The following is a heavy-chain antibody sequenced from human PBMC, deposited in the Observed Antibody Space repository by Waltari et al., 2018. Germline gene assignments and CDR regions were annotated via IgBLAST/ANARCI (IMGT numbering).Heavy chain of an antibody. Sequence: LHLQESGPGLMQASETLSLTCSVSGGSIPTNRHYWGWFRQPPGKVLEWTATISYGEATYTSPSLNRRFTISADTFKNQFSLKVSSGTAAETAVYYCATYVGASIGTAAFDVWGRGTMVTGSS. CDR2: ISYGEAT. D-gene: IGHD3-16*01. J-gene: IGHJ3*01. V-gene: IGHV4-39*01. CDR1: GGSIPTNRHY. CDR3: ATYVGASIGTAAFDV.